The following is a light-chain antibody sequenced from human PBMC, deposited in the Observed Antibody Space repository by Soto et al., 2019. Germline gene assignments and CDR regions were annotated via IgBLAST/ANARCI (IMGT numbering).Light chain of an antibody. CDR3: SSYTSSSTDV. J-gene: IGLJ1*01. CDR2: DVT. CDR1: SSDVGGYYS. Sequence: QSALTQPASVSGSPGQSITISCTGTSSDVGGYYSVSWYQQHPGKAPKLMIYDVTNRPSGVSNRFSGSKSGNTASLTSSGLQAEDEADYYCSSYTSSSTDVFGTGTKLTVL. V-gene: IGLV2-14*01.